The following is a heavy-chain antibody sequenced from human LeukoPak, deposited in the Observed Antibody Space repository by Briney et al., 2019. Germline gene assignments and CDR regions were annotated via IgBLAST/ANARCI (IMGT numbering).Heavy chain of an antibody. J-gene: IGHJ4*02. V-gene: IGHV3-30*04. CDR2: IPYHGSDQ. Sequence: GRSLRLSCAASRFIFSNYAMHWVRQAPGKGLDWVAVIPYHGSDQFYADSVKGRFTISRDYSKNTLFLQMNSLRTEDTAVYYCARQDCSGGSCYLDYWGQGTLVTVSS. CDR3: ARQDCSGGSCYLDY. D-gene: IGHD2-15*01. CDR1: RFIFSNYA.